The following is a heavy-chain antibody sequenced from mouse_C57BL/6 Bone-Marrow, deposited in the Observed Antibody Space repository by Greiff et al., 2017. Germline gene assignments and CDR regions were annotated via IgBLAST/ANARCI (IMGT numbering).Heavy chain of an antibody. V-gene: IGHV5-17*01. D-gene: IGHD2-1*01. CDR1: GFTFSDYG. J-gene: IGHJ4*01. CDR3: ARKSTYGNYHYAMDY. CDR2: ISSGSSTI. Sequence: EVKLVESGGGLVKPGGSLKLSCAASGFTFSDYGMHWVRQAPEKGLEWVAYISSGSSTIYYADTVKGRFTISRDNAKNTLFLQMTSLRSEDTAMYYCARKSTYGNYHYAMDYWGQGTSVTVSS.